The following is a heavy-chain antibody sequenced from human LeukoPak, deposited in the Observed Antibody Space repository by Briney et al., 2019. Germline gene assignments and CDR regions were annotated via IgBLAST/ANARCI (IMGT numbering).Heavy chain of an antibody. CDR2: ISGSGDST. CDR1: GFTFSSYA. J-gene: IGHJ6*03. Sequence: PAGSLRLSCAASGFTFSSYAMSWVRQAPGRGLEWVSTISGSGDSTDYADSVKGRFTISRDNSKNTLYLQMNSLRAEDTAVYYCAKDRGHCTNGVCHNYYYMDVWGKGTTVTVSS. D-gene: IGHD2-8*01. CDR3: AKDRGHCTNGVCHNYYYMDV. V-gene: IGHV3-23*01.